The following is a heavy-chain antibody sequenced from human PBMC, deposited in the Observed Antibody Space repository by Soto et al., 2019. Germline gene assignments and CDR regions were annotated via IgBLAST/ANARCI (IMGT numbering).Heavy chain of an antibody. Sequence: GSLIVSCAASGFPFSSYGMNWVRQAPGKGLEWVSAISGSDGTTHYADSVRGRFTISRDNSNNTVFLQMNSLRVEDTGLYYCAKDVAFHSGYYSGRHSIASRGQGVLVTLSS. D-gene: IGHD3-22*01. CDR1: GFPFSSYG. CDR2: ISGSDGTT. V-gene: IGHV3-23*01. J-gene: IGHJ5*01. CDR3: AKDVAFHSGYYSGRHSIAS.